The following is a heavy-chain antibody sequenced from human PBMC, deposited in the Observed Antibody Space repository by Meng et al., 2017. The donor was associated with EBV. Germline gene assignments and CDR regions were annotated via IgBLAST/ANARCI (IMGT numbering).Heavy chain of an antibody. CDR2: VYWDDDK. Sequence: VKAPGPTLAKPTQTPTPTCTVSGFSLSTGGAAVGWIRQPPGKALEWLAIVYWDDDKRYSPSLKSRLTITKDTSKNQVVLTMTNMGPGDTATYFCAHRQNNWEVIEIDYWGQGTLVTVSS. V-gene: IGHV2-5*02. CDR1: GFSLSTGGAA. CDR3: AHRQNNWEVIEIDY. D-gene: IGHD1-1*01. J-gene: IGHJ4*02.